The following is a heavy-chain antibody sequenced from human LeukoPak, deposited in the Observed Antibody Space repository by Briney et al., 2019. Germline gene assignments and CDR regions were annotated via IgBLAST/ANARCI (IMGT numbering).Heavy chain of an antibody. Sequence: ASVKVSCKASGYTFTGYYMHWVRQAPGQGLEWMGWINPNSGGTNYAQKFQGRVTMTRDTSISTVYMELSRLRSDDTAVYYCARGGTGCSSTSCSYDYWGQGTLVTVSP. CDR2: INPNSGGT. D-gene: IGHD2-2*01. V-gene: IGHV1-2*02. CDR1: GYTFTGYY. J-gene: IGHJ4*02. CDR3: ARGGTGCSSTSCSYDY.